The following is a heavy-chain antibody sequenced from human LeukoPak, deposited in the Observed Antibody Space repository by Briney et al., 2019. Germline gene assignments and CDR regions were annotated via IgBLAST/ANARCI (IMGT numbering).Heavy chain of an antibody. D-gene: IGHD3-9*01. V-gene: IGHV3-7*01. CDR2: IKQDGSEK. Sequence: GGSLRLSCAASGFTFSSLAMNWVRQAPGKGLEWVANIKQDGSEKTYVDSVKGRFTISRDNAKNSLYLQMNSLRAEDTAVYYCARDRWAILTGSENYYFYGMDVWGQGTTVTVSS. CDR3: ARDRWAILTGSENYYFYGMDV. J-gene: IGHJ6*02. CDR1: GFTFSSLA.